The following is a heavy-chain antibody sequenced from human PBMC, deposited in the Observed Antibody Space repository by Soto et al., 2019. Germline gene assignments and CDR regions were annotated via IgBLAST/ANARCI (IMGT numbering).Heavy chain of an antibody. V-gene: IGHV1-8*01. CDR1: GYTFTSYD. D-gene: IGHD3-9*01. CDR2: MNPNSGNT. J-gene: IGHJ5*02. CDR3: ARENHDILTGYYWRNWFDP. Sequence: ASVKVSCKASGYTFTSYDINWVRQATGQGLEWMGWMNPNSGNTGYAQKFQGRVTMTRNTSISTAYMELSSLRSEDTAVYYCARENHDILTGYYWRNWFDPWGQGTLVTVSS.